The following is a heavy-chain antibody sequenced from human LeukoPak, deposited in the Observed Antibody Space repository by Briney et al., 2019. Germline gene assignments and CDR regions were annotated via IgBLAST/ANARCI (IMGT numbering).Heavy chain of an antibody. D-gene: IGHD3-10*01. CDR1: GGSISSSNW. V-gene: IGHV4-4*02. CDR3: ARRATDLLRGVHHSFDI. J-gene: IGHJ3*02. Sequence: SGTLSLTCAVSGGSISSSNWWSWVRQPPGKGLEWIGEIYHSGSTNYNPSLKSRVTISVDKSKNQFSLKLSSVTAADTAVYYCARRATDLLRGVHHSFDIWGQGTMVTVSS. CDR2: IYHSGST.